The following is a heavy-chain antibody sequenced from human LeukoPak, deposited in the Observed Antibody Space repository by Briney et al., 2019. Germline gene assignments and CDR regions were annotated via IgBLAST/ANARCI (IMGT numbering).Heavy chain of an antibody. Sequence: SQTPSLTCTVSDVSISSGSYYWSWIRQPAGKGLEWIGRIYTSGSTNYNPSLKSRVTISVDTSKNQFSLKLSSVTAADTAVYYCTLEGDYWGQGTLVTVSS. V-gene: IGHV4-61*02. CDR2: IYTSGST. CDR1: DVSISSGSYY. J-gene: IGHJ4*02. CDR3: TLEGDY.